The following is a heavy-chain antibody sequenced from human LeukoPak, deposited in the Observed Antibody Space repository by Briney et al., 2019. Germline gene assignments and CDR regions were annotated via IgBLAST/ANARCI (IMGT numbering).Heavy chain of an antibody. CDR2: IKYDGIET. Sequence: GGSLRLSCAASGFTFSTYWMAWVRQAPGKGLEWVANIKYDGIETYYVDSVKGRFTISRDNAKNSLYLQMNSLRDEDTAVYYCASEYEQPLDYWGQGALVTVSS. V-gene: IGHV3-7*01. CDR1: GFTFSTYW. D-gene: IGHD2-8*01. CDR3: ASEYEQPLDY. J-gene: IGHJ4*02.